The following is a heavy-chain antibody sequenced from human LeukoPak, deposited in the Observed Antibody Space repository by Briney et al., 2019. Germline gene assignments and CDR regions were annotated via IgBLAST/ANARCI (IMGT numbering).Heavy chain of an antibody. CDR2: IWYDGSNK. CDR3: AREETGYDFWSGDAFDI. D-gene: IGHD3-3*01. V-gene: IGHV3-33*01. Sequence: PGRSLRLSCAASGFTFSSYGMHCVRQAPGKGLEWVAVIWYDGSNKYYADSVKGRFTISRDNSKNTLYLQMNSLRAEDTAVYYCAREETGYDFWSGDAFDIWGQGTMVTVSS. CDR1: GFTFSSYG. J-gene: IGHJ3*02.